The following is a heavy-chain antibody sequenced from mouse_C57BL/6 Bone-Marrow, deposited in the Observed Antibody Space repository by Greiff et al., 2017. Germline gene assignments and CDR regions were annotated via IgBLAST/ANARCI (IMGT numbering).Heavy chain of an antibody. CDR1: GYAFSSYW. V-gene: IGHV1-80*01. D-gene: IGHD1-1*01. Sequence: QVQLQQSGAELVKPGASVKISCKASGYAFSSYWMNWVKQRPGKGREWIGQIYPGDGDTNYTGKFKGQATLTADKSSRTADMSRSRLTAEDSAVYFCSTRSRGWYLYVWGRGTTATVCS. CDR2: IYPGDGDT. CDR3: STRSRGWYLYV. J-gene: IGHJ1*03.